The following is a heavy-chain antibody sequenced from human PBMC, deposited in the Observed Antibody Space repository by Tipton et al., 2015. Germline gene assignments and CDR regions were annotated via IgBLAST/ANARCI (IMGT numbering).Heavy chain of an antibody. Sequence: SLRLSCAASGFIFNDAWMNWGRQAPGKGLEWVGRIRSKAKGYATAYAASVKGRFTISRDNSKNTLYLHMSSLRAEDTAVYYCAGRITLVRGVLIRPTQGWFDPWGQGTLVTVSS. CDR2: IRSKAKGYAT. V-gene: IGHV3-73*01. CDR3: AGRITLVRGVLIRPTQGWFDP. D-gene: IGHD3-10*01. CDR1: GFIFNDAW. J-gene: IGHJ5*02.